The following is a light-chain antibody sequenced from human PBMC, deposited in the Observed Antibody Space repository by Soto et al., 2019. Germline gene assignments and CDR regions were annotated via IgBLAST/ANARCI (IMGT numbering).Light chain of an antibody. V-gene: IGLV2-14*01. Sequence: QSVLTQPASVSGSPGQSITISCTGTSSDVGGYNYVSWYQQYPGKAPKLIIYEVSNRPSGVSNRFSGSKSGNTASLTISGLQAEDEADYYCCLYAVTFYVFGTGTKVTVL. CDR2: EVS. CDR3: CLYAVTFYV. J-gene: IGLJ1*01. CDR1: SSDVGGYNY.